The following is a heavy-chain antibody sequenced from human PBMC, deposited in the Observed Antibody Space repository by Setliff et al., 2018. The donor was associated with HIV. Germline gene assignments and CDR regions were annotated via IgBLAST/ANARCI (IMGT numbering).Heavy chain of an antibody. CDR1: GYTFTSYG. Sequence: WASVKVSCKASGYTFTSYGISWVRQAPGQGLEWMGWISAYNGNTNYAQKLQGRVTITTDTSTSTAYMDVRSLRSEDMGLYYCARGATYYDFCTSPPPFDYWGQGCL. V-gene: IGHV1-18*03. J-gene: IGHJ4*02. CDR2: ISAYNGNT. D-gene: IGHD3-3*01. CDR3: ARGATYYDFCTSPPPFDY.